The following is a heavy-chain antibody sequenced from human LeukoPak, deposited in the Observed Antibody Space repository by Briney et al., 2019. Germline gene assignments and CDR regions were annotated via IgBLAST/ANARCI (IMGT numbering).Heavy chain of an antibody. Sequence: PSETLSLTCAVHGGSFSGYYWSWIRQPPGKGLEWIGEIIHSGSTNYNPSLKSRVTISVDTSKNHFSLTLSSVTAADTAVYYCASSGWSAVLRYFDWSRPSLDYWGQGTLVTVSS. CDR3: ASSGWSAVLRYFDWSRPSLDY. V-gene: IGHV4-34*12. CDR1: GGSFSGYY. CDR2: IIHSGST. J-gene: IGHJ4*02. D-gene: IGHD3-9*01.